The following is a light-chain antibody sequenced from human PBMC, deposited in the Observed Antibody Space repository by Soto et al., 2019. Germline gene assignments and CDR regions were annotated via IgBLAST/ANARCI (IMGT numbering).Light chain of an antibody. CDR1: QSVRTN. Sequence: EIVMTQSPVTLSVSPGERATLSCRASQSVRTNLAWYQKKPGQAPRLFMYDASTRATGIPARFSGSGSGTEFTLTISSLQSEDFAVYYCQQYNYWPPWTFGQGTKVEIK. CDR3: QQYNYWPPWT. V-gene: IGKV3-15*01. J-gene: IGKJ1*01. CDR2: DAS.